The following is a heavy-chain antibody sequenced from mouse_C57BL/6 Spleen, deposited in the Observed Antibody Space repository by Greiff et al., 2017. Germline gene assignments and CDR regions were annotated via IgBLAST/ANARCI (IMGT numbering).Heavy chain of an antibody. J-gene: IGHJ2*01. CDR2: IWWDDDK. Sequence: SGPGILQPSQTLSLTCSFSGFSLSTFGMGVGWIRQPSGKGLEWLAHIWWDDDKYYNPALKSRHTISKDTSKNQVFLKIANVDTADTATYYCARIRPYYYGSSPYYFDYWGQGTTLTVSS. CDR3: ARIRPYYYGSSPYYFDY. D-gene: IGHD1-1*01. CDR1: GFSLSTFGMG. V-gene: IGHV8-8*01.